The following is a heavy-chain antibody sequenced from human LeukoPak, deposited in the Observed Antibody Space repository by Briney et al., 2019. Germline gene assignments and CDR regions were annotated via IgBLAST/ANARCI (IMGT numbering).Heavy chain of an antibody. D-gene: IGHD3-3*01. Sequence: GGSLRLSCAASGFTFSSYGMHWVRQAPGKGLEWVAFIRYDGSNKYYADSVKGRFTISRDNSKNTLYLQMNSLRAEDTAVYYCAKDYDFWSGSWYFDYWGQGTLVTVSS. J-gene: IGHJ4*02. CDR1: GFTFSSYG. CDR3: AKDYDFWSGSWYFDY. CDR2: IRYDGSNK. V-gene: IGHV3-30*02.